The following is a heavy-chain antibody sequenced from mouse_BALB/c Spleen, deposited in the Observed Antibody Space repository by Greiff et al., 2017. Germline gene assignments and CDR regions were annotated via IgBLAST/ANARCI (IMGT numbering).Heavy chain of an antibody. CDR1: GFNIKDTY. D-gene: IGHD2-3*01. CDR3: ARSPSIYDGYYEEAMDY. V-gene: IGHV14-3*02. J-gene: IGHJ4*01. CDR2: IDPANGNT. Sequence: VQLKESGAELVKPGASVKLSCTASGFNIKDTYMHWVKQRPEQGLEWIGRIDPANGNTKYDPKFQGKATITADTSSNTAYLQLSSLTSEDTAVYYCARSPSIYDGYYEEAMDYWGQGTSVTVSS.